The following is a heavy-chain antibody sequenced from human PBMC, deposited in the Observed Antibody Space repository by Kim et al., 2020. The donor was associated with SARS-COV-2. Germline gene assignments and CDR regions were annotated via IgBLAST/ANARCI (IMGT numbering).Heavy chain of an antibody. CDR1: GGSISSGGYY. Sequence: SETLSLTCTVSGGSISSGGYYWSWIRQHPGKGLEWIGYIYYSGSTYYNPSLKSRVTISVDTSKNQFSLKLSSVTAADTAVYYCARFQRDILTGYFIDYWGQGTLVTVSS. D-gene: IGHD3-9*01. CDR2: IYYSGST. CDR3: ARFQRDILTGYFIDY. V-gene: IGHV4-31*03. J-gene: IGHJ4*02.